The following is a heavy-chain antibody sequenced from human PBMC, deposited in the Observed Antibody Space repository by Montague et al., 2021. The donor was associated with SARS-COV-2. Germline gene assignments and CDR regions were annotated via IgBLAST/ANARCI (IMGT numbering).Heavy chain of an antibody. V-gene: IGHV6-1*01. Sequence: CAISGDSVSSTSPAWNWIKHSSSRQSQWQGMTYFTSKWSNEYALSVKSRLIVSPDTSKNQFTLRLMSVTPDETAVYYCARAYCSSTSCYPIDYWSQGTLVAVSS. CDR3: ARAYCSSTSCYPIDY. CDR1: GDSVSSTSPA. CDR2: TYFTSKWSN. D-gene: IGHD2-2*01. J-gene: IGHJ4*02.